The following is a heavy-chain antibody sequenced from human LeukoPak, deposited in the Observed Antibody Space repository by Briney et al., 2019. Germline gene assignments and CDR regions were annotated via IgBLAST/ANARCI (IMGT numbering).Heavy chain of an antibody. J-gene: IGHJ3*02. D-gene: IGHD5-12*01. CDR2: FDPEDGET. V-gene: IGHV1-24*01. Sequence: ASVKVSCKVSGYTLTELSMHWVRQAPGKGLEWMGGFDPEDGETIYAQKFQGRVTMTEDTSTDTAYMELRNLRSEDTAIYYCAARVATYAFDIWGQGTMVTVSS. CDR1: GYTLTELS. CDR3: AARVATYAFDI.